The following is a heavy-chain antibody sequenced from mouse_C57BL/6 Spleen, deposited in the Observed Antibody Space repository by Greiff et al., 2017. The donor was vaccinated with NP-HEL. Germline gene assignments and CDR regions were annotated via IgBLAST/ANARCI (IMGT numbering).Heavy chain of an antibody. CDR2: IYPGSGST. Sequence: QVQLQQPGAELVKPGASVKMSCKASGYTFTSYWITWVKQRPGQGLEWIGDIYPGSGSTNYNEKFKSKATLTVDTSSSTAYMQLSSLTSEDSAVYYCARGGFYYGSPYAMDYWGQGTSGTVSS. CDR1: GYTFTSYW. J-gene: IGHJ4*01. D-gene: IGHD1-1*01. V-gene: IGHV1-55*01. CDR3: ARGGFYYGSPYAMDY.